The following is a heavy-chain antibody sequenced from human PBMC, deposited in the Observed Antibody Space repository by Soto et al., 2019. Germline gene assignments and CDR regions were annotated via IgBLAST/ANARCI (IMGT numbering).Heavy chain of an antibody. D-gene: IGHD6-19*01. V-gene: IGHV3-23*01. CDR1: GFTFGGYA. J-gene: IGHJ4*02. CDR3: AKSKARLVPDY. CDR2: ISGSGGST. Sequence: GGSLRLSCAASGFTFGGYAVSWVRQAPGKGLEWVSAISGSGGSTYYADSVKGRFTISRDNSKNTLYLQMNSLRAEDTAVYYCAKSKARLVPDYWGQGTLVTVSS.